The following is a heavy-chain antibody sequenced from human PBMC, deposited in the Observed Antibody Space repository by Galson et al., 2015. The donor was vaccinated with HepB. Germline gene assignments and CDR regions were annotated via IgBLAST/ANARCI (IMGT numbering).Heavy chain of an antibody. J-gene: IGHJ5*02. CDR2: TYYRSKWYI. Sequence: CAISGDSVYSNSAGWTWIRQPPSRGLEWLGRTYYRSKWYIDYAVSVKGRITINPDTSKNQVSLRLTSVTPEDTAVYYCSRGGLVKAARGGLAWLDPWGQGTLVTVSS. D-gene: IGHD6-6*01. CDR1: GDSVYSNSAG. V-gene: IGHV6-1*01. CDR3: SRGGLVKAARGGLAWLDP.